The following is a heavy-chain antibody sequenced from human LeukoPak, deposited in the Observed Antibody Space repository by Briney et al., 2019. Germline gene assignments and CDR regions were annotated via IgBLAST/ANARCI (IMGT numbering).Heavy chain of an antibody. CDR1: GFTFSSYS. J-gene: IGHJ4*02. V-gene: IGHV3-74*01. CDR3: ARGVAAAGNPN. D-gene: IGHD6-13*01. CDR2: INSDGSST. Sequence: GGSLRLSCAASGFTFSSYSMNWVRQAPGKGLVWVSRINSDGSSTSYADSVKGRFTISRDNAKNTLFLHMNSLRAEDTAVYYCARGVAAAGNPNWGQGTLVTVSS.